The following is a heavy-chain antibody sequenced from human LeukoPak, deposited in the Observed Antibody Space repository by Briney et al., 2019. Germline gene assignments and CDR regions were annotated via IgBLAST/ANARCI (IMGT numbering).Heavy chain of an antibody. CDR1: GFTFSSYA. J-gene: IGHJ4*02. Sequence: GGSLRLSCAASGFTFSSYAMSWVRQAPGKGLECVSAISGSGGDTKYVDSGKGRFTISRDNSKNTLYLQMNSLRAEDTAVYYCAKEPLGYRYFEYWGQGTLVTVSS. CDR2: ISGSGGDT. V-gene: IGHV3-23*01. CDR3: AKEPLGYRYFEY. D-gene: IGHD2-2*03.